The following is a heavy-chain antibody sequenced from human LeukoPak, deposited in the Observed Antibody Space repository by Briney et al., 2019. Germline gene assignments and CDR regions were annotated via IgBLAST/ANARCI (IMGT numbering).Heavy chain of an antibody. Sequence: PGGSLRLSCAASGFTFINYGMSWVRQAPGKGLEWVAVIWYDGSNKYYADSVKGRFTISRDNSKNTLYLQMNSLRAEDTAVYYCARGLYYYDSSAPIEVFDYWGQGTLVTVSS. CDR2: IWYDGSNK. CDR1: GFTFINYG. J-gene: IGHJ4*02. V-gene: IGHV3-33*08. D-gene: IGHD3-22*01. CDR3: ARGLYYYDSSAPIEVFDY.